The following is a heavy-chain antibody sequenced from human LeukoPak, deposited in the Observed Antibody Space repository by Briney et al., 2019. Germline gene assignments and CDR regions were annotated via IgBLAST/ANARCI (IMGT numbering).Heavy chain of an antibody. CDR1: GYTLTSYG. CDR3: AREGWTTQSYYYYYYGMDV. J-gene: IGHJ6*02. CDR2: ISGYNGKT. Sequence: ASVKVSCKAFGYTLTSYGITRVRQAPGQGLEGVGWISGYNGKTDYAQKFQGRFTMTIDTPTGTAYMELRGLGSDDTAVYYCAREGWTTQSYYYYYYGMDVWGQGTTVTVSS. V-gene: IGHV1-18*01. D-gene: IGHD3/OR15-3a*01.